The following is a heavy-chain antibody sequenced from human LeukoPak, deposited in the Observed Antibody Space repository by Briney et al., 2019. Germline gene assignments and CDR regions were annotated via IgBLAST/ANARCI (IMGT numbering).Heavy chain of an antibody. CDR3: AKGLVTYQGYGMDV. CDR2: ISGSGGST. V-gene: IGHV3-23*01. J-gene: IGHJ6*02. Sequence: GASLRLSCAASGFTFSSYAMSWVRQAPGKGLEWVSAISGSGGSTYYADSVKGRFTISRDNSKNTLYLQMNSLRAEDTAVYYCAKGLVTYQGYGMDVWGQGTTVTVSS. CDR1: GFTFSSYA. D-gene: IGHD6-6*01.